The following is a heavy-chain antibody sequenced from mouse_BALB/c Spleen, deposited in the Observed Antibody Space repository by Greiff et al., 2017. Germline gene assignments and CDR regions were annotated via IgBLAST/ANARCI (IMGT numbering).Heavy chain of an antibody. Sequence: QQPGSELVRPGASVKLSCKASGYTFTSYWMHWVKQRPGQGLEWIGNIYPGSGSTNYDEKFKSKATLTVDTSSSTAYMQLSSLTSEDSAVYYCTREGLRGSSYYFDYWGQGTTLTVSS. CDR3: TREGLRGSSYYFDY. V-gene: IGHV1S22*01. CDR2: IYPGSGST. J-gene: IGHJ2*01. CDR1: GYTFTSYW. D-gene: IGHD1-1*01.